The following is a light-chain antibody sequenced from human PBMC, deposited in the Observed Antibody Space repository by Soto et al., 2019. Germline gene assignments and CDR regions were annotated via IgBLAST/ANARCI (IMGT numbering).Light chain of an antibody. Sequence: EIVLTQSPATLSLSPGERATPSCRASQSVSSYLAWYQQKPGQAPRLLIYGASTRATGIPDRFSGSGSGTDFTLTISRLEPEDFAVYYCQQYDTSPRTFGQGTKVDIK. CDR2: GAS. CDR1: QSVSSY. CDR3: QQYDTSPRT. J-gene: IGKJ1*01. V-gene: IGKV3-20*01.